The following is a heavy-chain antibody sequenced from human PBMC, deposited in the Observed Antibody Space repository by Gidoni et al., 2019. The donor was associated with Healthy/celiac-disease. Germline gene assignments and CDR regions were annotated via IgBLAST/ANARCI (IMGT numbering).Heavy chain of an antibody. Sequence: EVQLLESGRGLVQPGGSLRLSCAASGFTFRSYAMSWVRQAPGKGLEWVSAISGSGGSTYYADSVKGRFTISRDNAKNTLYLKMNSLRAEDTAVYYCANLPRPTIFGVVMIPVDYWSQGTLVTVSS. J-gene: IGHJ4*02. V-gene: IGHV3-23*01. D-gene: IGHD3-3*01. CDR2: ISGSGGST. CDR3: ANLPRPTIFGVVMIPVDY. CDR1: GFTFRSYA.